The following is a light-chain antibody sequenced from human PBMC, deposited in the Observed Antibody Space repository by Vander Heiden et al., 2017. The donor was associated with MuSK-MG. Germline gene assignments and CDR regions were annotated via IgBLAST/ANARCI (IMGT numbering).Light chain of an antibody. CDR3: CSYVGSRV. CDR1: SSAVESYDP. CDR2: EIN. Sequence: HSSLPQPASASWSPAPSITILCTGSSSAVESYDPVSWFQHHPGKALKLIIYEINKRPSGVCNRFSGSKSGSTASLTISGLQADDEYDYYCCSYVGSRVFGGGTKLTVL. J-gene: IGLJ3*02. V-gene: IGLV2-23*02.